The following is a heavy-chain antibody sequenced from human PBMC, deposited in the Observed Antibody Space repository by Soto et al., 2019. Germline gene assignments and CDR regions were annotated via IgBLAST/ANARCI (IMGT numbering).Heavy chain of an antibody. CDR3: ARHYYDILTGSLNWFDP. CDR2: IYYSGST. V-gene: IGHV4-59*08. CDR1: GGSISSYY. Sequence: PSETLSLTCTVSGGSISSYYWSWIRQPPGKGLEWIGYIYYSGSTNCNPSLKSRVTISVDTSKNQFSLKLSSVTAADTAVYYCARHYYDILTGSLNWFDPWGQGTLVTVSS. D-gene: IGHD3-9*01. J-gene: IGHJ5*02.